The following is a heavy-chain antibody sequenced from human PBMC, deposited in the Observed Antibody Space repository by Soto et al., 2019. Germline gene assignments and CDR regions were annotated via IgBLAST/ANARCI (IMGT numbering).Heavy chain of an antibody. CDR1: GGAISGTHW. J-gene: IGHJ4*02. CDR3: ARGARDYDSSAADWVFPFDF. CDR2: ISHRGAT. Sequence: QVTLQESGPGLVKPSETLSLTCAVSGGAISGTHWWNWVRQSPGKGLEWIGQISHRGATSYNPSLQSRVTISVDMSKNSFSLKLTSGTAADTAVYFCARGARDYDSSAADWVFPFDFWGQGALVTVSS. D-gene: IGHD3-22*01. V-gene: IGHV4-4*02.